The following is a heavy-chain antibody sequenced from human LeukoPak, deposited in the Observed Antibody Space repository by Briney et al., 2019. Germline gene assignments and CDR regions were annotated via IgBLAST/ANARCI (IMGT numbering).Heavy chain of an antibody. CDR1: GFTFSSYW. Sequence: PGGSLRLSCAASGFTFSSYWMHWVRQAPGKGLVWVSRINSDGNSTTYADSVKGRFTISRDNAKNTLFLQMNSLRAEDTAVYYCARRPTSRSSGYYGPFDYWGQGTLVTVSS. CDR3: ARRPTSRSSGYYGPFDY. CDR2: INSDGNST. D-gene: IGHD3-22*01. V-gene: IGHV3-74*01. J-gene: IGHJ4*02.